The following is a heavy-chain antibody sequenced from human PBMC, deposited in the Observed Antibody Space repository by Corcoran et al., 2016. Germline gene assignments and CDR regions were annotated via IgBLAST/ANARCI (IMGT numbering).Heavy chain of an antibody. CDR3: ARDPAGYSYWGYYFYY. V-gene: IGHV1-69*01. CDR1: GGTFSSYA. CDR2: IRPIFGTT. J-gene: IGHJ4*02. Sequence: QVQLVQSGAEVKKPGSSVKISCKASGGTFSSYAISWVRQAPGQGLEWMGGIRPIFGTTNYAQKFQGRVTITTDESTSTDYMELSSMRSEDKSGYYCARDPAGYSYWGYYFYYWGQGTLVTVSS. D-gene: IGHD5-18*01.